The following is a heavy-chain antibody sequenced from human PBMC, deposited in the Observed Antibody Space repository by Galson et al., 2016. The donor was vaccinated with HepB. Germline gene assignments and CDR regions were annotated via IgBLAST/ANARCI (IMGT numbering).Heavy chain of an antibody. J-gene: IGHJ3*02. D-gene: IGHD6-13*01. CDR1: GYSFNNYA. CDR3: ARDLAAETTDAFDI. Sequence: SVKVSCKASGYSFNNYAITWVRQAPGQGLQWMGWISGYNGRAMYAQEFQDRVTLTIDTSTTTASMEVNSLTSDDTAMYYCARDLAAETTDAFDIWGQGTMVTVSS. V-gene: IGHV1-18*01. CDR2: ISGYNGRA.